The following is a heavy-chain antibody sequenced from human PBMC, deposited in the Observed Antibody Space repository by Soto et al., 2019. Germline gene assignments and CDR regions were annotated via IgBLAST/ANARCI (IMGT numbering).Heavy chain of an antibody. CDR3: TIGVFGEKNQGENDWAEYIWGSYRYGYYFDY. Sequence: GGSLRLSCAASGFTFSSYAMSWVRQAPGKGLEWVSAISGSGGSTYYADSVKGRFTISRDNSKNTLYLQMNSLRAEDKAVYYYTIGVFGEKNQGENDWAEYIWGSYRYGYYFDYWGQGTLVTVSS. CDR1: GFTFSSYA. V-gene: IGHV3-23*01. CDR2: ISGSGGST. J-gene: IGHJ4*02. D-gene: IGHD3-16*02.